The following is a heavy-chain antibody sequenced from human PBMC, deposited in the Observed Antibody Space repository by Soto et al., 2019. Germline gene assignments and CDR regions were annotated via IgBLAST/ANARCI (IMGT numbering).Heavy chain of an antibody. CDR2: INRSRST. D-gene: IGHD3-9*01. Sequence: SETLSLTCAVYGESFSDYYWSWIRQPPGKGLEWIGEINRSRSTTHNPSLKSRVTISIDTSKNQFSLKLNSVTAADTAVYYCARGWVGTGSHYFRFWGQGTPVTVSS. J-gene: IGHJ4*02. V-gene: IGHV4-34*01. CDR3: ARGWVGTGSHYFRF. CDR1: GESFSDYY.